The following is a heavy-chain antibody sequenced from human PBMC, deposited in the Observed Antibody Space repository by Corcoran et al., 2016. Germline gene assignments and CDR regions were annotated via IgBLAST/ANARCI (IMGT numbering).Heavy chain of an antibody. J-gene: IGHJ4*02. D-gene: IGHD1-26*01. CDR1: GFTFGDYA. CDR2: IRSEAYGGTT. V-gene: IGHV3-49*03. Sequence: EVQLVESGGGLVQPGRSLRLSCTASGFTFGDYAMSWFRQAPGTGLEWVGFIRSEAYGGTTEYAASVKGRFTISRDDSKSIAYLQMNSLKPEDTAVYYCTRLAVGATGYYWGQGTLVTVSS. CDR3: TRLAVGATGYY.